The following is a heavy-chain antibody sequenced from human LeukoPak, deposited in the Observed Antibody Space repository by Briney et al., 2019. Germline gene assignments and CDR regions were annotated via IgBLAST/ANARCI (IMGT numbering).Heavy chain of an antibody. CDR2: IYSTGNT. D-gene: IGHD3-22*01. Sequence: GGSLRLSCAASGFPISNSFMSWVRQAPGKGLEWVSVIYSTGNTYYTDSVKGRFTISRDNSKNTLYLQMNSLRAEDTAVYYCAKDDDSSGPLDYWGQGTLVTVSS. CDR1: GFPISNSF. CDR3: AKDDDSSGPLDY. V-gene: IGHV3-53*01. J-gene: IGHJ4*02.